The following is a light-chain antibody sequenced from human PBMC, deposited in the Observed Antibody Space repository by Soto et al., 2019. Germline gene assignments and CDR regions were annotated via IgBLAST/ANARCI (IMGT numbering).Light chain of an antibody. V-gene: IGKV1-5*03. Sequence: DIQMTQSPSTLSASVGDRVTITCRASQSISSWLAWYQQKPGKAPKLLIYKASTLESGVPSRFSGSGSGTAFPLNISSLQPDDFATYYCQQYNSWYTFGQGTKLEI. CDR1: QSISSW. CDR2: KAS. J-gene: IGKJ2*01. CDR3: QQYNSWYT.